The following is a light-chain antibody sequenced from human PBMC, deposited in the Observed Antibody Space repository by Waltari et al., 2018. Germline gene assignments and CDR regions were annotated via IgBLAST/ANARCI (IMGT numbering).Light chain of an antibody. CDR3: ASWDDSHYV. CDR2: RNN. Sequence: QSVLTQPPSASGTPGQRVSISCSGSHANLGSNYLYWYQPFPGMAPNLLIYRNNQRPSGGPDRFSGSKFGTSASLAISGLRSEDEAVYYCASWDDSHYVFGTGTKVTVL. CDR1: HANLGSNY. J-gene: IGLJ1*01. V-gene: IGLV1-47*01.